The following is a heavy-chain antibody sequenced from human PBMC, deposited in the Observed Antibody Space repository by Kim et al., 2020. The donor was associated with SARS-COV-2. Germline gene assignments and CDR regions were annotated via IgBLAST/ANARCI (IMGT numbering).Heavy chain of an antibody. J-gene: IGHJ4*02. CDR3: ARNEDY. V-gene: IGHV1-3*01. Sequence: ASVKVSCKASGYTFTSYAFHWVRQAPGQGLEWMGWIDADNGNTKYSQKFQGRVTITRHTSASTAYMELSSLRSEDTAVYYCARNEDYWGQGTLVTVSS. CDR1: GYTFTSYA. CDR2: IDADNGNT.